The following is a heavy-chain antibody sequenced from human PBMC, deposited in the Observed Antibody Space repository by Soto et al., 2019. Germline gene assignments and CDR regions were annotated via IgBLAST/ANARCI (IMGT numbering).Heavy chain of an antibody. V-gene: IGHV3-7*01. Sequence: GGSLRLSCAASGFTFSSYWMSWVRQAPGKGLEWVANIKQDGSEKYYVDSVKGRFTISRDNAKNSLYLQMNSLRAEDTAVYYCARSLYDQNSYYYYMDVWGEGTTVTVSS. D-gene: IGHD3-16*01. CDR3: ARSLYDQNSYYYYMDV. CDR1: GFTFSSYW. J-gene: IGHJ6*03. CDR2: IKQDGSEK.